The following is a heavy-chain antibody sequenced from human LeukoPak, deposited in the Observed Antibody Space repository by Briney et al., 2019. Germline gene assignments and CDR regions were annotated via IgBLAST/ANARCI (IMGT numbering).Heavy chain of an antibody. CDR1: GFTFSSYA. CDR2: ISYDGSNK. J-gene: IGHJ6*02. CDR3: AKSVAIYFYYGLDV. D-gene: IGHD3-3*01. Sequence: GRSLRLSCAASGFTFSSYAMHWVRQAPGKGLEWVAVISYDGSNKYYADSVKGRFTISRDNSKNTLFLQTNSLRVEDTAPYYCAKSVAIYFYYGLDVWGQGTTVTVSS. V-gene: IGHV3-30-3*02.